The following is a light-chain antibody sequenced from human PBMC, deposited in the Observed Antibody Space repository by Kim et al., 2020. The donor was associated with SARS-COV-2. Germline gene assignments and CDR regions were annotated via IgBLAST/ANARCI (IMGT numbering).Light chain of an antibody. CDR1: QSVSSN. J-gene: IGKJ1*01. CDR3: QQYNNWPPWT. V-gene: IGKV3-15*01. Sequence: EIVMTQSPATLSVSPGERATLSCRASQSVSSNFAWYQQKPGQAPRLLIYGASTRATGVPARFSGSGSGTEFTLTTSSLQSEDFALYYCQQYNNWPPWTFGQGTKVDIK. CDR2: GAS.